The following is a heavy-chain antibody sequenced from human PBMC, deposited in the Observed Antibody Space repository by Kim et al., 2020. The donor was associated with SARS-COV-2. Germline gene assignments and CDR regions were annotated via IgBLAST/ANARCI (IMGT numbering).Heavy chain of an antibody. Sequence: SETLSLTCAVYGGSFSGYYWSWIRQPPGKGLEWIGEINHSGSTNYNPSLKSRVTISVDTSKNQFSLKLSSVTAADTAVYYCARGCRYDCWCGYGSWFDP. CDR3: ARGCRYDCWCGYGSWFDP. D-gene: IGHD3-3*01. V-gene: IGHV4-34*01. J-gene: IGHJ5*02. CDR2: INHSGST. CDR1: GGSFSGYY.